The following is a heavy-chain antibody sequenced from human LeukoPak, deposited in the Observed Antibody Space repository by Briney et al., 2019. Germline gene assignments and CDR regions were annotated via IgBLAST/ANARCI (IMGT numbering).Heavy chain of an antibody. Sequence: GGSLRLSCAASGFTFSHFWMSWVRQAPGKGLEWVAYIKKTGSETYYVDSVKGRFTISRDNSKNTLYLQMNSLRAEDTAVYYCAKNYYGSGSYYVWPMDVWGQGATVTVSS. CDR1: GFTFSHFW. J-gene: IGHJ6*02. CDR3: AKNYYGSGSYYVWPMDV. D-gene: IGHD3-10*01. V-gene: IGHV3-7*01. CDR2: IKKTGSET.